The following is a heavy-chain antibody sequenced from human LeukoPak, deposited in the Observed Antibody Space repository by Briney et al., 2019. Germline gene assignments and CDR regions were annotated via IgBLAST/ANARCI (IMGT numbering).Heavy chain of an antibody. CDR1: GFTFRTYW. J-gene: IGHJ4*02. CDR3: AKTRPLDSSSWSHGDY. Sequence: GGSLRLSCAVSGFTFRTYWMHWVRQVPGEGLVWVSRINEDGSITNYADSVKGRFSISRDNAKNTLYLQMNSLRAEDTAVYYCAKTRPLDSSSWSHGDYWGQGTLVTVSS. CDR2: INEDGSIT. V-gene: IGHV3-74*01. D-gene: IGHD6-13*01.